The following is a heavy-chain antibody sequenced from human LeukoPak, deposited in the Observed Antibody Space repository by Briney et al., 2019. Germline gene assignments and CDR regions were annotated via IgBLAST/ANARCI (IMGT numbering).Heavy chain of an antibody. V-gene: IGHV3-30-3*01. J-gene: IGHJ6*02. Sequence: GGSLRLSCAASGFTFDDYAMHWVRQAPGKGLEWVAVISYDGSNKYYADSVKGRFTISRDNSKNTLYLQMNSLRAEDTAVYYCARDASYSSGWYYRYYYYGMDVWGQGTTVTVSS. CDR2: ISYDGSNK. CDR1: GFTFDDYA. D-gene: IGHD6-19*01. CDR3: ARDASYSSGWYYRYYYYGMDV.